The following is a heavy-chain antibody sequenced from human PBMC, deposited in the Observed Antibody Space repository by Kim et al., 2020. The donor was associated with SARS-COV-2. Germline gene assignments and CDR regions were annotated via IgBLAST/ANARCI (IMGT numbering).Heavy chain of an antibody. D-gene: IGHD5-12*01. CDR3: AKDIGRSRDGYNYVGGAFDI. CDR2: ISWNSGSI. J-gene: IGHJ3*02. Sequence: GGSLRLSCAASGFTFDDYAMHWVRQAPGKGLEWVSGISWNSGSIGYADSVKGRFTISRDNAKNSLYLQMNSLRAEDTALYYCAKDIGRSRDGYNYVGGAFDIWGQGTMVTVSS. V-gene: IGHV3-9*01. CDR1: GFTFDDYA.